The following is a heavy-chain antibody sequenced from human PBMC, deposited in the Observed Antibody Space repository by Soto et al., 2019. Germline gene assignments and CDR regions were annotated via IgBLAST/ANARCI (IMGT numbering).Heavy chain of an antibody. V-gene: IGHV1-69*06. CDR2: IIPIFGTA. J-gene: IGHJ6*02. D-gene: IGHD6-6*01. CDR3: AREQSPPDSSSSIGYYGMDV. Sequence: QVQLVQSGAEVKKPGSSVKVSCKASGGTFSSYAISWVRQAPGQGLEWMGGIIPIFGTANYAQKFQGRVTITADKSTSTAYLELSSLRSEDTAVYYCAREQSPPDSSSSIGYYGMDVWGQGTTVTVSS. CDR1: GGTFSSYA.